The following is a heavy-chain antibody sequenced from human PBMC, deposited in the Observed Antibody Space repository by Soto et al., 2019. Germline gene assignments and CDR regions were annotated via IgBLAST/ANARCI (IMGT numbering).Heavy chain of an antibody. CDR3: ARQGSWPDYYYGLDV. V-gene: IGHV1-18*01. D-gene: IGHD1-26*01. CDR1: GYTFTTSG. J-gene: IGHJ6*02. Sequence: QVQLVQSGPEVRKPGASVKVSCEASGYTFTTSGISWVRQVPGQGLEWMGCISTYNGDTNSAQNFQGTDLMTADTSTRTDYMELMSLKSDDTAVYYCARQGSWPDYYYGLDVWGQGTIVTVSS. CDR2: ISTYNGDT.